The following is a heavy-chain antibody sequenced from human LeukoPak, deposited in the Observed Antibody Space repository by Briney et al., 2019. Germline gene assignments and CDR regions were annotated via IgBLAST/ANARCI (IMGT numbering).Heavy chain of an antibody. CDR2: INHNGDNT. J-gene: IGHJ4*02. CDR1: GFTFSSYA. CDR3: ATALAN. V-gene: IGHV3-23*01. Sequence: GGSLRLSCGASGFTFSSYAMSWVRQAPGKGLEWVSTINHNGDNTYYADSVKGRFTISRDNFKNTLYLQMNSLRAEDTAVYYCATALANWGQGTLVTVSS.